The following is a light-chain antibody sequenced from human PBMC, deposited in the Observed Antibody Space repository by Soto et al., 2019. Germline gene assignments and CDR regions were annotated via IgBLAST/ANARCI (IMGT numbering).Light chain of an antibody. Sequence: EIVMTQSPATLSVSPGERATLSCRASQSVSSYLAWYQQKPGQAPRLLIYGASTRATGIPARFSGSGSGTGFTLTISSLQSEDFAVYYCQQYNNWLSFGGGTKVEIK. CDR1: QSVSSY. J-gene: IGKJ4*01. V-gene: IGKV3-15*01. CDR2: GAS. CDR3: QQYNNWLS.